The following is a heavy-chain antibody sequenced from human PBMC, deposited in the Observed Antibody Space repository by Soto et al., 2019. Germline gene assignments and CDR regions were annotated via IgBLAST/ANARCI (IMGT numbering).Heavy chain of an antibody. D-gene: IGHD2-15*01. CDR2: ISWNSGSI. J-gene: IGHJ4*02. V-gene: IGHV3-9*01. CDR3: ANDLIGGGYWSGYFDY. Sequence: EVQLVESGGGLVQPGRSLRLSCAASGLTFDDYAMHWVRQAPGKGLEWVSGISWNSGSIGYADSVKGRFTISRDNAKNSLCLQMNSLRAEDTALYYCANDLIGGGYWSGYFDYWGQGTLVTVSS. CDR1: GLTFDDYA.